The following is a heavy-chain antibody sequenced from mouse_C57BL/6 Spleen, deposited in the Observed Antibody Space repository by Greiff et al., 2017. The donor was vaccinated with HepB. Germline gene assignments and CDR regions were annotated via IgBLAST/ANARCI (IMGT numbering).Heavy chain of an antibody. V-gene: IGHV1-80*01. CDR3: ARRQLRLPYAMDY. Sequence: QVQLQQSGAELVKPGASVKISCKASGYAFSSYWMNWVKQRPGKGLEWIGQIYPGDGDTNYNGKFKGKATLTADKSSSTAYMQLSSLTSEDSAVYFCARRQLRLPYAMDYWGQGTSVTVSS. D-gene: IGHD3-2*02. CDR2: IYPGDGDT. CDR1: GYAFSSYW. J-gene: IGHJ4*01.